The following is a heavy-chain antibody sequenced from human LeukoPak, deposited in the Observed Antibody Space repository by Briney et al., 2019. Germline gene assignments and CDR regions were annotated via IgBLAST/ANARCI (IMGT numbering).Heavy chain of an antibody. CDR1: GGSISSGSYY. CDR2: IYTSGST. D-gene: IGHD2-21*01. J-gene: IGHJ4*02. Sequence: SETLSLTCTVPGGSISSGSYYWSWIRQPAGKGLEWIGRIYTSGSTNYNPSLKSRVTISVDTSKNQFSLKLSSVTAADTAVYYCASAYCGGDCYPYFDHWGQGTLVTVSS. V-gene: IGHV4-61*02. CDR3: ASAYCGGDCYPYFDH.